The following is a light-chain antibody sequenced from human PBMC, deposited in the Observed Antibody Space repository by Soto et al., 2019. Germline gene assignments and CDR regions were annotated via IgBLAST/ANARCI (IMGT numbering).Light chain of an antibody. CDR1: QDILTS. Sequence: DIPMTPSPSALSASVGDRVTITCRASQDILTSLAWFQQTPGKGPQSLIYGASNLHGGVTSKFSGSGSGKDFPLTINGLQAECSAIYYCQEYARSPYNFGPGTRVEI. CDR2: GAS. V-gene: IGKV1-16*02. J-gene: IGKJ2*01. CDR3: QEYARSPYN.